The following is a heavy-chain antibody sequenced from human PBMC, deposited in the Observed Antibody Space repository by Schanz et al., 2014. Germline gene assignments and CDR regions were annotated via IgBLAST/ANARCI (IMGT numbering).Heavy chain of an antibody. J-gene: IGHJ6*02. Sequence: EVQLVESGGGLVKPGGSLRLSCEASRFTFSSYSFNWVRQAPGKGLEWVSSITASGDYMHYADSVKGRFTISRDNAKNSLFLQMSSLRAEDTALYYCAKGRTSMVYDMDVWGQGTTVTVSS. V-gene: IGHV3-21*04. CDR3: AKGRTSMVYDMDV. D-gene: IGHD5-18*01. CDR1: RFTFSSYS. CDR2: ITASGDYM.